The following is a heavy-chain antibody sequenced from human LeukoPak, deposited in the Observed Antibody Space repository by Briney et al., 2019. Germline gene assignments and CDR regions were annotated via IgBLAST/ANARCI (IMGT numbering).Heavy chain of an antibody. Sequence: GGSLRLSCAASGFTFRFYGMSWVRQAPGKGLVWISYIVSSGTTIYYADSVKGRFTISRDNAKNSLFLQMNSLRAEDTAVYYCARERFHSGSFYYFDYWGQGALVTVSS. CDR3: ARERFHSGSFYYFDY. J-gene: IGHJ4*02. CDR2: IVSSGTTI. CDR1: GFTFRFYG. D-gene: IGHD1-26*01. V-gene: IGHV3-48*03.